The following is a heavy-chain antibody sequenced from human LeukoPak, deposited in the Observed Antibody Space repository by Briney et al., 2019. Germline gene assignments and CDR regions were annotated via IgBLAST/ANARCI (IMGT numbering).Heavy chain of an antibody. Sequence: SETLSLTCAVYGGSFSGYYWSWIRQPPGKGLEWIGEINHSGSTYYNPSLKSRVTISVDRSKNQFSLKLSSVTAADTAVYYCARVVAAAGTANYYYYGMDVWGQGTTVTVSS. D-gene: IGHD6-13*01. CDR3: ARVVAAAGTANYYYYGMDV. J-gene: IGHJ6*02. CDR1: GGSFSGYY. CDR2: INHSGST. V-gene: IGHV4-34*01.